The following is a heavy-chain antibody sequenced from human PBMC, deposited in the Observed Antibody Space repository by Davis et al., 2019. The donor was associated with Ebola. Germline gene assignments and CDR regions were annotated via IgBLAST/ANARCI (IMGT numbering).Heavy chain of an antibody. CDR2: VTAKIYYGAI. J-gene: IGHJ4*02. V-gene: IGHV3-15*01. Sequence: GGSLRLSCAASGLSVSDAWMGWVPPAPGKGLEQIGRVTAKIYYGAIDYAAPVKGRFTISRDESKNTVSLRMDSLKTEDTGVYFCTTDRGLEARPLFDWWGQGTLVTVSS. CDR3: TTDRGLEARPLFDW. D-gene: IGHD6-6*01. CDR1: GLSVSDAW.